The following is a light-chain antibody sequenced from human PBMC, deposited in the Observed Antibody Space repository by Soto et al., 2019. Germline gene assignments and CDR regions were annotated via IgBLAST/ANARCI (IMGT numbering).Light chain of an antibody. CDR2: YDD. J-gene: IGLJ1*01. Sequence: QSVLTQPPSVSEAPRQRVTTSCFGSSSNIGNNAVNWYQQLPGKAPKLLIYYDDLLPSGVSDRFSGSKSGTSASLAISGLQSEDEADYYCAAWDDSLNGYVFGTGTKLTVL. CDR1: SSNIGNNA. V-gene: IGLV1-36*01. CDR3: AAWDDSLNGYV.